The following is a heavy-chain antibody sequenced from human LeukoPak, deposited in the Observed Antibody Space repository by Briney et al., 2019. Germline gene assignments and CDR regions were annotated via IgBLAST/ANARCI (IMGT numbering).Heavy chain of an antibody. CDR2: IKEDGSAK. CDR3: TRDTGCSGGACYSFYDY. CDR1: GFTFSSYW. D-gene: IGHD2-21*01. V-gene: IGHV3-7*01. Sequence: GGSLRLSCAASGFTFSSYWMTWVRQAPGQGLEWVANIKEDGSAKYHVDSVKGRFTISRDNAENSLYLQMNSLRVEDTAVYYCTRDTGCSGGACYSFYDYWGQGTLVTVSS. J-gene: IGHJ4*02.